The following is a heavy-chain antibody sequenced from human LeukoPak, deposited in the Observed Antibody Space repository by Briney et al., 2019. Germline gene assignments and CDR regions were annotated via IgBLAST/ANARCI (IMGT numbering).Heavy chain of an antibody. J-gene: IGHJ4*02. D-gene: IGHD7-27*01. CDR1: GGSISSYY. CDR2: IYYTGST. CDR3: ARDAWGPPDFAY. V-gene: IGHV4-59*01. Sequence: SETLSLTCTVSGGSISSYYWSWIRQPPGKGLEWIGYIYYTGSTTYNPSLKSRITISVDTSKNRFSLKLSSVTAADTAVYYCARDAWGPPDFAYWGQGTLVTVSS.